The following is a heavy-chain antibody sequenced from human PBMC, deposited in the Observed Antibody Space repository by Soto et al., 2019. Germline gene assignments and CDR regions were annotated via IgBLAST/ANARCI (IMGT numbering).Heavy chain of an antibody. CDR1: GYTFTSYG. J-gene: IGHJ4*02. Sequence: QVQLVQSGAEVKKPGASVKVSCKASGYTFTSYGISWVRQAPGQGLEWMGWISAYNGNTNYAQKLQGRVTMTTDTSTSTAYRELRSLRSDDTAVYYCVGAAQPYYFDYWGQGTLVTVSS. V-gene: IGHV1-18*01. CDR2: ISAYNGNT. CDR3: VGAAQPYYFDY.